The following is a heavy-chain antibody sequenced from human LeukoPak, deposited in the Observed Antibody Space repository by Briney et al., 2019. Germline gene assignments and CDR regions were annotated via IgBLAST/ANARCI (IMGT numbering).Heavy chain of an antibody. Sequence: SETLSLTCTVSGGSISSSSYYWGWIRQPPGKGLEWIGSIYYSGSTYYNPSLKSRVTISVDTSKNQFPLKLSSVTAADTAVYYCATLPGVRFLEFPLDYWGQGTLVTVSS. CDR1: GGSISSSSYY. J-gene: IGHJ4*02. D-gene: IGHD3-3*01. CDR3: ATLPGVRFLEFPLDY. V-gene: IGHV4-39*01. CDR2: IYYSGST.